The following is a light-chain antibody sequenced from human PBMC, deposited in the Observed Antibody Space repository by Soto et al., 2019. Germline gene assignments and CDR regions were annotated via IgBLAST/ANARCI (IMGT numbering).Light chain of an antibody. CDR2: DVS. CDR3: GSYAGSYTLV. V-gene: IGLV2-11*01. Sequence: QSALTQPRSVSGSPGQSVTISCTGTSSDVGGYNYVSWYQQHSGKAPKLMIYDVSKRPSGVPDRFSGSKSGNTASLTISGLQAEDEADYYCGSYAGSYTLVFGGGTKLTVL. J-gene: IGLJ2*01. CDR1: SSDVGGYNY.